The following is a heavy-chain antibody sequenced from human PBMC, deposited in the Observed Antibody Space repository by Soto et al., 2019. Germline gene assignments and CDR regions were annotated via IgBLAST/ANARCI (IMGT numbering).Heavy chain of an antibody. CDR2: ISYDGSNK. CDR3: ATDLEGGMAV. J-gene: IGHJ6*02. CDR1: GFTFSSYA. V-gene: IGHV3-30-3*01. Sequence: QVQLVESGGGVVQPGRSLRLSCAASGFTFSSYAMHWVRQAPGKGLEWVAVISYDGSNKYYADSVKGRFTISRDNSKNTVYLQMNSLRAEDTAVYYCATDLEGGMAVWGQGTTVTVSS. D-gene: IGHD1-1*01.